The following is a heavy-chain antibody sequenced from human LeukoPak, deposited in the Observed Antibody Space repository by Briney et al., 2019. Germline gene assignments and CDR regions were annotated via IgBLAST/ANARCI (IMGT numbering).Heavy chain of an antibody. CDR1: GFTFSSSW. J-gene: IGHJ4*02. D-gene: IGHD2-15*01. Sequence: GGSLRLSCAASGFTFSSSWMTWVRQAPGKGLEWVANMKQDGSEKYYVDSVKGRFTVSRDNTKNSMYLQMNSLRVDDTAVYYCARPGLYCSGGTCYPFESWGQGTLSPSPQ. V-gene: IGHV3-7*01. CDR2: MKQDGSEK. CDR3: ARPGLYCSGGTCYPFES.